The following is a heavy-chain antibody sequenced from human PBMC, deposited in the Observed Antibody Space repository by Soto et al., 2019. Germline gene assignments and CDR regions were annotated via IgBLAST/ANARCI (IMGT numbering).Heavy chain of an antibody. D-gene: IGHD3-9*01. CDR2: IYSGGST. J-gene: IGHJ4*02. CDR3: ARGWNYDILTGYEYYFDY. Sequence: EVQLVESGGGLIQPGGSLRLSCAASGFTVSSNYMSWVRQAPGKGLEWVSVIYSGGSTYYADSVKGRFTISRDNSKNTLYLQMNSLRAEATAVYYCARGWNYDILTGYEYYFDYWGQGTLVTVSS. V-gene: IGHV3-53*01. CDR1: GFTVSSNY.